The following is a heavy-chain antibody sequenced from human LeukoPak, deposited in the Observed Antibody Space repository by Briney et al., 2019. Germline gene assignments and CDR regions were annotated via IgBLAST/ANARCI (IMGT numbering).Heavy chain of an antibody. CDR1: GFTFDDYA. V-gene: IGHV3-9*03. CDR2: ISWNSGSI. D-gene: IGHD3-22*01. J-gene: IGHJ3*02. Sequence: GGSLRLSCAASGFTFDDYAMHWVRQAPGKGLEWVSGISWNSGSIGYADSVKGRFTISRDNAKNSLYLQMNSLRAEDMALYYCAKDNNPYYYDSSGYYATFDIWGQGTMVTVSS. CDR3: AKDNNPYYYDSSGYYATFDI.